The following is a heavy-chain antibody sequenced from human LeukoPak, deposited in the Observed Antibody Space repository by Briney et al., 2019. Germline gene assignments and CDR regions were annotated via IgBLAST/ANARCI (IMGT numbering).Heavy chain of an antibody. Sequence: SETLSLTCTVSGDSITTYYWSWIRQPPGKGLEFVAYIYYTGTTNYNPSLKGRVTISVDTSKNQFSLQLNSVTAADTAVYYCARDNGGSYFGAFDIWGQGTMVTVSS. J-gene: IGHJ3*02. CDR3: ARDNGGSYFGAFDI. CDR2: IYYTGTT. D-gene: IGHD1-26*01. V-gene: IGHV4-59*01. CDR1: GDSITTYY.